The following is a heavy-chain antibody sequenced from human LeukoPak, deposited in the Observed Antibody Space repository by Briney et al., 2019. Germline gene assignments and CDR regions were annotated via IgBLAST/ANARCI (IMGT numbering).Heavy chain of an antibody. CDR2: ISSSSSYT. J-gene: IGHJ4*02. CDR3: ALTMVRGVIISDPYFDY. D-gene: IGHD3-10*01. V-gene: IGHV3-21*05. CDR1: GFTFSSYE. Sequence: GGSLRLSCAASGFTFSSYEMNWVRQAPGKGLEWVSYISSSSSYTNYADSVKGRFTISRDNAKNSLYLQMNSLRAEDTAVYYCALTMVRGVIISDPYFDYWGQGTLVTVSS.